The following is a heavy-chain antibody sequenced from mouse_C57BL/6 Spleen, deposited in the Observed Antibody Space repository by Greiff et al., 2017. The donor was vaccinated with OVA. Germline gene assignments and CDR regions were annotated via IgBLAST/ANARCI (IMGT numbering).Heavy chain of an antibody. D-gene: IGHD2-3*01. Sequence: QVQLKQPGAELVRPGSSVKLSCKASGYTFTSYWMDWVKQRPGQGLEWIGNIYPSDSETHYNQKFKDKATLTVDKSSSTAYMQLSSLTSEDSAVYYCASPIYDGYYGPFAYWGQGTLVTVSA. J-gene: IGHJ3*01. CDR2: IYPSDSET. CDR1: GYTFTSYW. CDR3: ASPIYDGYYGPFAY. V-gene: IGHV1-61*01.